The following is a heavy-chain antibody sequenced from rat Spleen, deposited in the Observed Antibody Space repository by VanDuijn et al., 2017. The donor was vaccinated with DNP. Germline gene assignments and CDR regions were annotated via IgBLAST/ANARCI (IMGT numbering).Heavy chain of an antibody. CDR3: ARLSAMDA. J-gene: IGHJ4*01. CDR1: GLTFSDYS. Sequence: EVQLVESGGGLVQPGRSLKLSCAASGLTFSDYSMAWVRQAPKKGLEWVATIIYDGSGAYYGDSVKGRFTVSRDNAKSTLYLQMDSLRSEDTATYYCARLSAMDAWGQGTSVTVSS. CDR2: IIYDGSGA. V-gene: IGHV5-7*01.